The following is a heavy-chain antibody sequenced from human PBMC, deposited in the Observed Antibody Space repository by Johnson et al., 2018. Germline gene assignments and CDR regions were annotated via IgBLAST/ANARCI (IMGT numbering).Heavy chain of an antibody. V-gene: IGHV4-59*01. CDR1: GGSISSYY. CDR3: ARTNWNDVGGAYYYGMDV. Sequence: QVQLREAGPGLVKPSETLSLTCTVSGGSISSYYWSWIRQHPGKGLAWIGYIYYSGSTNYNPSLKSRVTISVDTSKNQFSLKLSSVTAADTAVYYCARTNWNDVGGAYYYGMDVWGQGTTVTVSS. CDR2: IYYSGST. J-gene: IGHJ6*02. D-gene: IGHD1-20*01.